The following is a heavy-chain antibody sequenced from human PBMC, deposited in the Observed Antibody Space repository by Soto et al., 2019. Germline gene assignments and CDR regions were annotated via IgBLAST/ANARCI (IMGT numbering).Heavy chain of an antibody. J-gene: IGHJ6*03. D-gene: IGHD6-19*01. V-gene: IGHV2-26*01. CDR3: ARITRPYSSGWHVKKDYYYMDV. Sequence: SGPTLVNPTETLTLTCTVSRFSLSNARMGVSWIRQPPGKALEWLAHIFSNDEKSYSTSLKSRLTISKDTSKSQVVLTMTNMDPVDTATYYCARITRPYSSGWHVKKDYYYMDVWGKGTTVTVSS. CDR2: IFSNDEK. CDR1: RFSLSNARMG.